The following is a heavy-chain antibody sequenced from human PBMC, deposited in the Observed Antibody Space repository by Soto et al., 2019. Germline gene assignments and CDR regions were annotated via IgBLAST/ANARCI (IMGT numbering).Heavy chain of an antibody. CDR2: IYYSGST. Sequence: SETLSLTCTVSGGSISSYYWSWIRQPPGKGLEWIGYIYYSGSTNYNPSLKSRVTISVDTSKNQFSLKLSSVTAADTSVYYCARDSGSGSYSYNWFDPWGQGTLVTVSS. V-gene: IGHV4-59*01. CDR3: ARDSGSGSYSYNWFDP. CDR1: GGSISSYY. J-gene: IGHJ5*02. D-gene: IGHD3-10*01.